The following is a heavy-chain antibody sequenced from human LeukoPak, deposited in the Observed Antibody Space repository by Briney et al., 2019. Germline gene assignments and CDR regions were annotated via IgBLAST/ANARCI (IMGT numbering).Heavy chain of an antibody. CDR3: ARERVVVAATPSLDP. CDR2: INPSGGST. CDR1: GYTFTSYY. V-gene: IGHV1-46*01. J-gene: IGHJ5*02. D-gene: IGHD2-15*01. Sequence: ASVKVSCKASGYTFTSYYMHWVRQAPGQGLEWMGIINPSGGSTSYAQKFQGRVTMTRDMSTSTDYMELSSLRSEDTAVYYCARERVVVAATPSLDPWGQGTLVTVSS.